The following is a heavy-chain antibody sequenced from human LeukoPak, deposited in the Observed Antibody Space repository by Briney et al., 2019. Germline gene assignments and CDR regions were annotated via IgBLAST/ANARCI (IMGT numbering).Heavy chain of an antibody. V-gene: IGHV1-69*13. CDR2: IIPIFGTA. D-gene: IGHD6-19*01. CDR3: ARVAVAGPFDY. J-gene: IGHJ4*02. Sequence: SVKVSCKASGYTFTGYYMHWVRQAPGQGLEWMGGIIPIFGTANYAQKFQGRVTITADESTSTAYMELSSLRSEDTAVYYCARVAVAGPFDYWGQGTLVTVSS. CDR1: GYTFTGYY.